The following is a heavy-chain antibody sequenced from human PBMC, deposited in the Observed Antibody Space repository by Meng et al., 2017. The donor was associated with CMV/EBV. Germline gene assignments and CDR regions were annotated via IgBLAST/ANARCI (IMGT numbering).Heavy chain of an antibody. Sequence: QGEQVEAGGGLVKPGGSLRLSCAASGFKFSDYYMSWIRQAPGEGLEWISYISSTSSHTNYADSVKGRFTISRGNAKNSLFLQMNSLRAEDTAIYYCATAGLRWTTVQRTLDSWGQGTLVTVSS. CDR2: ISSTSSHT. D-gene: IGHD1-1*01. J-gene: IGHJ4*02. V-gene: IGHV3-11*05. CDR1: GFKFSDYY. CDR3: ATAGLRWTTVQRTLDS.